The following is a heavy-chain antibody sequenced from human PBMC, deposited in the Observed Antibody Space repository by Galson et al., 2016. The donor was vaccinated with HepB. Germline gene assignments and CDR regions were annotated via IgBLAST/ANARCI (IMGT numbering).Heavy chain of an antibody. D-gene: IGHD7-27*01. J-gene: IGHJ4*02. Sequence: CAISGDSVSSNRAGWNWIRQSPSRGLEWLGRTFYRSNWQNDYAESVKSRITINPDTSKNQFSLHLKSATPEDTGVYYCARSYLLGRGFGWWGQGTLVTVSS. CDR2: TFYRSNWQN. CDR1: GDSVSSNRAG. CDR3: ARSYLLGRGFGW. V-gene: IGHV6-1*01.